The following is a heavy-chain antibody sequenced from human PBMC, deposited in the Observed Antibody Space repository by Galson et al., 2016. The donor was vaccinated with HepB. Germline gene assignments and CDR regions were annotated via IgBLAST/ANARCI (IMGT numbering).Heavy chain of an antibody. CDR3: VRTGSGYKRNSYYYFYMDV. Sequence: SLRLSCAASGFTVSSNYMSWVRQAPGKGLEWVSLIYTDGSTYYADSVKGRFTISRDTSKNTLHLQLNSLRADDTAVYYCVRTGSGYKRNSYYYFYMDVWGKGPRSPSL. J-gene: IGHJ6*03. CDR2: IYTDGST. D-gene: IGHD3-22*01. V-gene: IGHV3-53*01. CDR1: GFTVSSNY.